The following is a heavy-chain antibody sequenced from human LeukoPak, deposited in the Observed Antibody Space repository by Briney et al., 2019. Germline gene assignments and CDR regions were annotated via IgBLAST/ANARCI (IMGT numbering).Heavy chain of an antibody. D-gene: IGHD3-22*01. CDR3: ARGYYDSSDFEYFQH. CDR2: INPNSGGT. CDR1: GYTFTGYY. Sequence: ASVKVSCKASGYTFTGYYMHWVRQAPGQGLEWMGWINPNSGGTNYAQRFQGRVTMTRDTSISTAYMELSRLRSDDTAVFYCARGYYDSSDFEYFQHWGQGTLVTVSS. J-gene: IGHJ1*01. V-gene: IGHV1-2*02.